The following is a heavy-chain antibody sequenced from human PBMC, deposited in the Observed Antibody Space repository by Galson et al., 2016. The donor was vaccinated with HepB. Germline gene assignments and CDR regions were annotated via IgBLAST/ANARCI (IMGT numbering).Heavy chain of an antibody. CDR1: GFTVSRNC. Sequence: SLRLPCAASGFTVSRNCMSWVRQAPGKGLEWVSVIYGGGTIHYADSVKGRFPISRDNSKNTLYLQMDRLRAEDTAVYYCGKDWSRADSDSQFDYWGQGTLVTVSS. V-gene: IGHV3-53*01. CDR2: IYGGGTI. CDR3: GKDWSRADSDSQFDY. D-gene: IGHD1-26*01. J-gene: IGHJ4*02.